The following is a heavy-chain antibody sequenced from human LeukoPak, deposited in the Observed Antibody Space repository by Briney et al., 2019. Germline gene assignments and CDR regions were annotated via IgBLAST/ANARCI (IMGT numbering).Heavy chain of an antibody. CDR2: IYYSGST. V-gene: IGHV4-59*01. D-gene: IGHD3-3*01. CDR3: ARGAPRYYDFWSGYPDY. CDR1: AGSISSYY. J-gene: IGHJ4*02. Sequence: PSETLSLTCTVSAGSISSYYWSWIRQPPGKGLDWIGYIYYSGSTNYNPSLKSRVTISVDPSKNQFSLKLSSVTAADTAVYYCARGAPRYYDFWSGYPDYWGQGTLVTVSS.